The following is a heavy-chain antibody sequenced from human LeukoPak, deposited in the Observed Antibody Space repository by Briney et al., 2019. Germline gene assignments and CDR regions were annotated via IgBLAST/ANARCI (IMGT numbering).Heavy chain of an antibody. V-gene: IGHV3-7*01. Sequence: GGSLRLSCAASGFTFSRFWMSWVRQAPGKGLEWVATMNQDGSERYYVDSVKGRCTISRDNAKNSLYLQMNNLRAEDTAVYYCASGSYRENFDYWGQGTLVTISS. J-gene: IGHJ4*02. CDR3: ASGSYRENFDY. CDR1: GFTFSRFW. CDR2: MNQDGSER. D-gene: IGHD3-16*02.